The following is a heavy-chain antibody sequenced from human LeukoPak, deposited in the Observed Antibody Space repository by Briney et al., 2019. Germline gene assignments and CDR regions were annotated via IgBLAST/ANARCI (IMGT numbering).Heavy chain of an antibody. V-gene: IGHV4-38-2*02. CDR2: IYHSGTT. J-gene: IGHJ3*02. Sequence: PSETLSLTCTVSGYSISTGYYWGWIRQPPGKGLEWIGSIYHSGTTYYNPSLKSRVTISVDTSKNQFSLKLSSVTAADTAVYYCARDGIAVAGYDAFDIWGQGTMVTVSS. CDR3: ARDGIAVAGYDAFDI. D-gene: IGHD6-19*01. CDR1: GYSISTGYY.